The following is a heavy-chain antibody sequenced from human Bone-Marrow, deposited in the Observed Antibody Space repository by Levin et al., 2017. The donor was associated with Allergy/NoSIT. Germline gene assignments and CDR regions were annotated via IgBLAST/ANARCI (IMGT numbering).Heavy chain of an antibody. Sequence: PSETLSLTYSLSGGSFSSSSNYWAWIRQSPGKGLEWIGSIYVGGDTYYNPSLKSRVTISVDMSKKQFSVNLRSVTAADTAVYYCARNGLAEPRWYFDLGGRGTQVSVTS. D-gene: IGHD1-1*01. V-gene: IGHV4-39*01. J-gene: IGHJ2*01. CDR2: IYVGGDT. CDR1: GGSFSSSSNY. CDR3: ARNGLAEPRWYFDL.